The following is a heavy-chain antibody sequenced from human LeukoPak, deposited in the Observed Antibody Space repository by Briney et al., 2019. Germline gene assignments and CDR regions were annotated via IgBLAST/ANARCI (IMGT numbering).Heavy chain of an antibody. CDR3: ARLISGEPYFFDY. Sequence: GGSLRLSCAASGFSVSTYYMSGVRQAPGKGLEWVSVIYSGGSTYYADSVKGRFTISRHNSNNTLFLQMNSLRAEDTAVYYCARLISGEPYFFDYWGQGTLVTVSS. D-gene: IGHD3-10*01. J-gene: IGHJ4*02. CDR1: GFSVSTYY. V-gene: IGHV3-53*04. CDR2: IYSGGST.